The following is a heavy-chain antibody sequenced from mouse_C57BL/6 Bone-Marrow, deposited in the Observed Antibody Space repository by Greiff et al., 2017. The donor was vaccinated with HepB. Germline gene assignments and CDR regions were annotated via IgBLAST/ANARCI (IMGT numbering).Heavy chain of an antibody. CDR2: INSDGGST. Sequence: DVKLVESGGGLVQPGESLKLSCESNEYEFPSHDMSWVRKTPEKRLELVAAINSDGGSTYYPDTMERRFIISRDNTKKTLYLQMSSLRSEDTALYYCARLPLREYAMDYWGQGTSVTVSS. CDR1: EYEFPSHD. V-gene: IGHV5-2*01. D-gene: IGHD1-3*01. J-gene: IGHJ4*01. CDR3: ARLPLREYAMDY.